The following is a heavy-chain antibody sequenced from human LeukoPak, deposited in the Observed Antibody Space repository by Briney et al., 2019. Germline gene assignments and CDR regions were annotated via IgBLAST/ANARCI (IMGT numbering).Heavy chain of an antibody. CDR1: GGSISGDY. CDR2: IYHSGST. D-gene: IGHD3-22*01. CDR3: AREGGYPTYFDY. V-gene: IGHV4-30-2*01. Sequence: PSETLSLTCTVSGGSISGDYWSWIRQPPGKGLEWIGYIYHSGSTYYNPSLKSRVTISVDRSKNQFSLKLSSVTAADTAVYYCAREGGYPTYFDYWGQGTLVTVSS. J-gene: IGHJ4*02.